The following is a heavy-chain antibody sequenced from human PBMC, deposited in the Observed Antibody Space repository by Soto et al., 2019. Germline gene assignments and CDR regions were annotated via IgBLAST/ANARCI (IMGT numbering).Heavy chain of an antibody. V-gene: IGHV1-69*13. CDR1: GGTFSSYA. CDR2: IIPIFGTA. J-gene: IGHJ6*02. D-gene: IGHD6-13*01. CDR3: ARGMAAGPLYYYYGMDV. Sequence: SVKVSCKASGGTFSSYAISWVRQAPGQGLEWMGGIIPIFGTANYAQKFQGRVTITADESTSTAYMELSSLRSEDTAVYYCARGMAAGPLYYYYGMDVWGQGTTVTVSS.